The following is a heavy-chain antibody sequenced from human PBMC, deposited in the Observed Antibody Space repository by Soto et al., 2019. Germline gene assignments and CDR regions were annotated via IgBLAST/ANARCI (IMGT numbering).Heavy chain of an antibody. V-gene: IGHV4-34*01. D-gene: IGHD6-13*01. Sequence: PSETLSLTCAVYGGSFSGYYWSWIRQPPGKGLEWIGEINHSGSTNYNPSLKSRVTISVDTSKNQFSLKLSSVTAADTAVYYCARGPRIAAERYYYYYGMDVWGQGTTVTVFS. J-gene: IGHJ6*02. CDR3: ARGPRIAAERYYYYYGMDV. CDR1: GGSFSGYY. CDR2: INHSGST.